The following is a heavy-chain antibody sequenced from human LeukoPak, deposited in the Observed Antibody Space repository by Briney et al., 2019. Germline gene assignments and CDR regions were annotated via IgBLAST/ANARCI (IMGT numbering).Heavy chain of an antibody. CDR2: IYYSGST. Sequence: PSETLSLTCTVAGGSINSYYWSWIRQPPGKGLEWIGYIYYSGSTNYNPSLKSRVTISVDTSKNQFSLKLSSVTAADTAVYYCARAAAGTWNIYYYYYYMDVWGKGTTVTVSS. J-gene: IGHJ6*03. D-gene: IGHD6-13*01. CDR3: ARAAAGTWNIYYYYYYMDV. V-gene: IGHV4-59*01. CDR1: GGSINSYY.